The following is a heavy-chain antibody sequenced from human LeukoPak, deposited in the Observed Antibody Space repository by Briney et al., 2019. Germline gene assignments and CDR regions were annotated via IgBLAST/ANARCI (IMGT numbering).Heavy chain of an antibody. V-gene: IGHV3-11*01. Sequence: GGSLRLSCAASGFTFSDYYMSWIRQAPGKGLEWVSYISSSGSTIYYADSVKGRFTISRDNAKNSLYLQMNSLRAEDTAVYYCARDFSVGATRPYFDYWGQGTLVTVSS. D-gene: IGHD1-26*01. CDR3: ARDFSVGATRPYFDY. CDR1: GFTFSDYY. J-gene: IGHJ4*02. CDR2: ISSSGSTI.